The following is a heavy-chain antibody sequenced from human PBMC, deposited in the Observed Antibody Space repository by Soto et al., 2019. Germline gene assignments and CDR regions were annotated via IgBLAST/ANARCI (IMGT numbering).Heavy chain of an antibody. Sequence: GGSLRLSCAASGFTFDDYAMHWVRQAPGKGLEWVSGISWNSGSIGYADSVKGRFTISRDNAKNSLYLQMNSLRAEDTALYYCAKDMGDCTNGVCYRRDYYYYYMDVWGKGTTVTVSS. J-gene: IGHJ6*03. D-gene: IGHD2-8*01. CDR3: AKDMGDCTNGVCYRRDYYYYYMDV. CDR2: ISWNSGSI. CDR1: GFTFDDYA. V-gene: IGHV3-9*01.